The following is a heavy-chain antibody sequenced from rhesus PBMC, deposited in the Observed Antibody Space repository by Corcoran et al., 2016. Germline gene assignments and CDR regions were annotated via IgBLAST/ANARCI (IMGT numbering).Heavy chain of an antibody. CDR1: GFTFISFV. J-gene: IGHJ4*01. CDR3: SSVLDF. V-gene: IGHV3S5*01. CDR2: GDSGGGTT. Sequence: EVHLVETGGGLVQTGGSLRLSCAASGFTFISFVMQWVREAPGNGLEWLSVGDSGGGTTYYADSVKDRFTITRDNSKNTFSLQMNSRRVEDTAVYYCSSVLDFWGQGVLVTVSS. D-gene: IGHD2-15*01.